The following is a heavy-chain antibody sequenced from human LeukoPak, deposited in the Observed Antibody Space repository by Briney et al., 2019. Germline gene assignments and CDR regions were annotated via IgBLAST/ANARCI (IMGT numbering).Heavy chain of an antibody. CDR2: INPSGGST. V-gene: IGHV1-46*01. CDR3: ARNVGSGLDY. D-gene: IGHD1-1*01. CDR1: GYTFTTYY. J-gene: IGHJ4*02. Sequence: WASVKVSCKASGYTFTTYYIHWVRQAPGQGLEWMGFINPSGGSTSYAQKFQGRVTMTRDTSTSAVYMELSSLRSEGTAMYYCARNVGSGLDYWGQGTLVTVSS.